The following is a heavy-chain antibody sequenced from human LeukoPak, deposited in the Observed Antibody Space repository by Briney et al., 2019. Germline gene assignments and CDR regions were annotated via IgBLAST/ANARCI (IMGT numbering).Heavy chain of an antibody. Sequence: SGTLSLTCAVSGGSISSSNWWTWVRQPPGKGLEWIGEIYHTGSTNYNPSPKSRVTLSLDKSKNQFSLKLTSVTAADTAVYYCASSPGHGSGSPIYHFEYWGQGTLVTVSS. CDR1: GGSISSSNW. CDR2: IYHTGST. J-gene: IGHJ4*02. CDR3: ASSPGHGSGSPIYHFEY. V-gene: IGHV4-4*02. D-gene: IGHD3-10*01.